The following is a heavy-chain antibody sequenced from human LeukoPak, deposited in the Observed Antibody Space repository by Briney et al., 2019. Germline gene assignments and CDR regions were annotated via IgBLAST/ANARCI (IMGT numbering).Heavy chain of an antibody. V-gene: IGHV3-21*01. D-gene: IGHD2-15*01. CDR1: GFTFANYA. CDR3: ARGFCSGGSCSRIVDP. CDR2: VSGSGGET. J-gene: IGHJ5*02. Sequence: GGSLRLSCAASGFTFANYAMSWVRQAPGKGLEWVSSVSGSGGETHSTDSVRGRFTISRDNAKNSLYLQMNSLRDEDTAVYYCARGFCSGGSCSRIVDPWGRGTLVTVSS.